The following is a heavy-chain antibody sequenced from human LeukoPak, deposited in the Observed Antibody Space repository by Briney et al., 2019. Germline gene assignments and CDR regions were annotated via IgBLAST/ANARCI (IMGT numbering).Heavy chain of an antibody. CDR3: ARVRLGYCSGGSCPTLDY. Sequence: SETLSLTCTVSGGSISSYYWSWIRQPPGKGLEWIGYIYYSGSTNYNPSLKSRVTISVDTSKNQFSLKLSSVTAADTAVYYCARVRLGYCSGGSCPTLDYWGQGTLVTVSS. D-gene: IGHD2-15*01. CDR2: IYYSGST. J-gene: IGHJ4*02. CDR1: GGSISSYY. V-gene: IGHV4-59*01.